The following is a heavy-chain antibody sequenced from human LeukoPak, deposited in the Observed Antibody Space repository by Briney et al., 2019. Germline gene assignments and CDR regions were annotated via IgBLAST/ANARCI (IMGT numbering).Heavy chain of an antibody. V-gene: IGHV5-51*01. J-gene: IGHJ5*02. D-gene: IGHD1-26*01. CDR3: ARDRYSGSYYNGWFDP. CDR2: IYPGDSDT. Sequence: GGSVRLSCKGSGYSFTSYWIGWVRQMPGKGLEWMGIIYPGDSDTRYSPSFQGQVTISADKSISTAYLQWSSLKASDTAMYYCARDRYSGSYYNGWFDPWGQGTLVTVSS. CDR1: GYSFTSYW.